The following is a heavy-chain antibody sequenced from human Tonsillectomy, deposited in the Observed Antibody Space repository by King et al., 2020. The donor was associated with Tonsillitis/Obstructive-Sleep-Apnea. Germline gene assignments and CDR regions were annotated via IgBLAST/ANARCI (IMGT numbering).Heavy chain of an antibody. CDR2: ISAYNGNT. Sequence: QLVQSGAEVKKPGASMKVSCKASGYTFTSYVISWVRQAPGQGLEWMGCISAYNGNTNYAQKIQGRVTMTTDTSTSTAYIELRGLRSDDTAVYYCARDPTIYSGYDFHAFDIWGQGTMVTVSS. CDR1: GYTFTSYV. J-gene: IGHJ3*02. V-gene: IGHV1-18*01. CDR3: ARDPTIYSGYDFHAFDI. D-gene: IGHD5-12*01.